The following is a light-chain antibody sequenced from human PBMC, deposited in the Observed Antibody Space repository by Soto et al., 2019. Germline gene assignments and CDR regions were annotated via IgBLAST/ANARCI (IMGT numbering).Light chain of an antibody. Sequence: QSALTQPASVSGSPGQSVTISCTGTSNDVGGYNYVSWYQQHPGKAPKLMIYEVTKRPSGVPDRFSGSKSGNTASLTVSGLQAEDEADYYCTSYAGNRIVFGTGTKLTVL. CDR1: SNDVGGYNY. V-gene: IGLV2-8*01. CDR2: EVT. CDR3: TSYAGNRIV. J-gene: IGLJ1*01.